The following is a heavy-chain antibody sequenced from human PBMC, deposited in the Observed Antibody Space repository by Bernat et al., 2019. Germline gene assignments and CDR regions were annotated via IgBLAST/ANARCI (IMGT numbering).Heavy chain of an antibody. Sequence: QVQLQESGPGLVKPSETLSLTCTVSGGSISSYYWGWIRQPPGKGLEWIGSIYYSGSTYYNPSLKSRVTISVDTSKNQFSLKLSSVTAADTAVYYCARTSSGWYVGYWGQGTLVTVSS. CDR1: GGSISSYY. V-gene: IGHV4-39*01. J-gene: IGHJ4*02. D-gene: IGHD6-19*01. CDR2: IYYSGST. CDR3: ARTSSGWYVGY.